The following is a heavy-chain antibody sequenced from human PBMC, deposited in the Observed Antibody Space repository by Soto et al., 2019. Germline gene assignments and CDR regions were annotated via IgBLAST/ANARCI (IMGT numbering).Heavy chain of an antibody. CDR2: ISYDGSNK. J-gene: IGHJ6*02. D-gene: IGHD6-13*01. CDR3: ARERDYSSSSNYGMDV. V-gene: IGHV3-30-3*01. CDR1: GFTFSSYA. Sequence: GGSLRLSCAASGFTFSSYAMHWIRRAPGKGLEWVAVISYDGSNKYYADSVKGRFTISRDNSKNTLYLQMNSLRAEDTAVYYCARERDYSSSSNYGMDVWGQGTTVTVSS.